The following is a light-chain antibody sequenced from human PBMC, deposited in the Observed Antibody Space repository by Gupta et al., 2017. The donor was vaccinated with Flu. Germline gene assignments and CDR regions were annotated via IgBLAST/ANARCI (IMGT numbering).Light chain of an antibody. CDR3: QSYDSILSGSV. CDR1: SSNIGAGYD. V-gene: IGLV1-40*01. CDR2: GNS. Sequence: QSVLTQPPSVSGAPGKRVSISCTGSSSNIGAGYDVHWYQQLPGTAPKLLIYGNSNRPSGVPDRFSGSKSGTSASLAITGLQAEDEADYSCQSYDSILSGSVFGGGTKLTVL. J-gene: IGLJ3*02.